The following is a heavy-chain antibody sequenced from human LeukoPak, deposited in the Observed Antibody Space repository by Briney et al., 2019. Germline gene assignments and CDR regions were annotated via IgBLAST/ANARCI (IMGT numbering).Heavy chain of an antibody. CDR3: AKGRGYTYGYSLDI. V-gene: IGHV3-30*02. CDR1: GLNFGTYD. J-gene: IGHJ3*02. Sequence: GGSLRLSCVASGLNFGTYDSHWVRQAPGKGLEWVAFIQYDGGNEYHADSVKGRFTISRDNSKNMMYLQMNSLRAEDTAVYFCAKGRGYTYGYSLDIWGQGTMVTVSS. CDR2: IQYDGGNE. D-gene: IGHD3-22*01.